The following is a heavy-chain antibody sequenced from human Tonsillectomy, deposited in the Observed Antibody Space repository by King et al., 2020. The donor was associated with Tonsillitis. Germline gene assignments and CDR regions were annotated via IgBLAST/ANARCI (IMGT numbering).Heavy chain of an antibody. J-gene: IGHJ4*02. CDR2: ISWNSGST. Sequence: QLVQSGGGLVQPGRSLRLSCAASGFTFDDYAMHWVRQPPGKGLEWVSGISWNSGSTVYADSVKGRFTISRDNAKNSLYLQMNSLGAEDTAFYYCAKGKDLEWLTEFDYWGQGTLVTVSS. V-gene: IGHV3-9*01. CDR1: GFTFDDYA. CDR3: AKGKDLEWLTEFDY. D-gene: IGHD3-3*01.